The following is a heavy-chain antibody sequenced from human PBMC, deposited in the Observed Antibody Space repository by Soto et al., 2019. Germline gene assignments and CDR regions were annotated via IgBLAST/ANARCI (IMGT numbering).Heavy chain of an antibody. D-gene: IGHD3-3*01. CDR2: ISGSGGST. J-gene: IGHJ4*02. Sequence: GGSLRLSCAASGFTFSSYAMSWVRQAPGKGLEWVSAISGSGGSTYYADSVKGRFTISRDNSKNTLYLQMNSLRAEDTAVYYCAKVSTPYDFWSGYYTFDYWGQGTLVTVSS. V-gene: IGHV3-23*01. CDR1: GFTFSSYA. CDR3: AKVSTPYDFWSGYYTFDY.